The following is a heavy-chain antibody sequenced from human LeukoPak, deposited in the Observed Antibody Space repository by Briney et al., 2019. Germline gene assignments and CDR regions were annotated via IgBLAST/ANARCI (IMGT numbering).Heavy chain of an antibody. V-gene: IGHV4-34*01. CDR2: INHSGST. Sequence: SETLSLTCAVYGGPFSGYYWSWIRQPPGKGLEWIGEINHSGSTNYNPSLKSRVTISVDTSKNQFSLKLSSVTAADTAVYYCARGYSSSAERALGYWGQGTLVTVSS. CDR3: ARGYSSSAERALGY. CDR1: GGPFSGYY. J-gene: IGHJ4*02. D-gene: IGHD6-6*01.